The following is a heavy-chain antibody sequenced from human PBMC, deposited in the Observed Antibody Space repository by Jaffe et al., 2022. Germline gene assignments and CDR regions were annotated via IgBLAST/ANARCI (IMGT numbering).Heavy chain of an antibody. V-gene: IGHV4-38-2*01. CDR3: ARRGGGHCSGGSCYLYYFDY. CDR1: GYSISSGYY. J-gene: IGHJ4*02. CDR2: IYHSGST. Sequence: QVQLQESGPGLVKPSETLSLTCAVSGYSISSGYYWGWIRQPPGKGLEWIGSIYHSGSTYYNPSLKSRVTISVDTSKNQFSLKLSSVTAADTAVYYCARRGGGHCSGGSCYLYYFDYWGQGTLVTVSS. D-gene: IGHD2-15*01.